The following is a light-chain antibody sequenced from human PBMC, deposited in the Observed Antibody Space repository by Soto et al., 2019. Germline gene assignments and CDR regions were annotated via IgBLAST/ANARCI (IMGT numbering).Light chain of an antibody. CDR3: QQYGSSPWT. CDR1: QSVSSSY. Sequence: EIVLTQSPGTLSLSSGERGTLSCRASQSVSSSYLAWYQQKPGQAPRLLIYGASSRATGIPDRFSGSGSGTDFPLTISRLEPEDSAVYYCQQYGSSPWTFGQGTKVEIK. CDR2: GAS. V-gene: IGKV3-20*01. J-gene: IGKJ1*01.